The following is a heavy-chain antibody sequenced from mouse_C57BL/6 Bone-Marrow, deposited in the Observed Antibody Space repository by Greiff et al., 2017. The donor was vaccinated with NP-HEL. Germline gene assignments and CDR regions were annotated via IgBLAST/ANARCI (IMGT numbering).Heavy chain of an antibody. CDR1: GFTFSSYG. J-gene: IGHJ4*01. D-gene: IGHD1-1*01. Sequence: EVKLMESGGDLVKPGGSLKLSCAASGFTFSSYGMSWVRQTPDKRLEWVATISSGGSYTYYPDSVKGRFTISRDNAKNTLYLQMSSLKSEDTAMYYCARRGTTVVEDYAMDYWGQGTSVTVSS. CDR2: ISSGGSYT. CDR3: ARRGTTVVEDYAMDY. V-gene: IGHV5-6*02.